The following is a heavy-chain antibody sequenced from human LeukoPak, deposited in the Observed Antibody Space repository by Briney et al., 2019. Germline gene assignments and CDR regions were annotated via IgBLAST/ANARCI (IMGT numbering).Heavy chain of an antibody. CDR1: GASITSHY. CDR2: IYYSGST. J-gene: IGHJ4*02. V-gene: IGHV4-59*11. CDR3: ARASTVAGIDY. D-gene: IGHD6-19*01. Sequence: SETLSLTCTVSGASITSHYWSWIRQPPGKGLEWIGYIYYSGSTNYNPSLKSRVTISVDTSKNQFSLKLSSVTAADTAVYYCARASTVAGIDYWGQGTLVTVSS.